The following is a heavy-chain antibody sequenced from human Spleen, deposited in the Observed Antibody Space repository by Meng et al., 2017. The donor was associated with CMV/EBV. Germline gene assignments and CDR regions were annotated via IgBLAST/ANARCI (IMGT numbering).Heavy chain of an antibody. D-gene: IGHD2-15*01. J-gene: IGHJ4*02. V-gene: IGHV3-72*01. Sequence: FIFSEHYMDWVRQAPGKGLEWVARIRKKANSYSTEYVASVKDRFTISRDDSKSSLYLQMNSLKTEDTAVYYCVRGYRSDTNWYSGDYWGQGTLVTVSS. CDR3: VRGYRSDTNWYSGDY. CDR1: FIFSEHY. CDR2: IRKKANSYST.